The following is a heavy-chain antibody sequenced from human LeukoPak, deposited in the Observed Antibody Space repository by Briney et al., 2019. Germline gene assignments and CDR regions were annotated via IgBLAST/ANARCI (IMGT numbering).Heavy chain of an antibody. CDR3: ARSNYDYVWGSYRLRAFDI. D-gene: IGHD3-16*02. V-gene: IGHV3-21*01. CDR1: GFTFSSYS. J-gene: IGHJ3*02. Sequence: GGSLRLSCAASGFTFSSYSMNWVRQAPGKGLEWVPSISSSSSYIYYADSVKGRFTISRDNAKNSLYLQMNSLRAEDTAVYYCARSNYDYVWGSYRLRAFDIWGQGTMVTVSS. CDR2: ISSSSSYI.